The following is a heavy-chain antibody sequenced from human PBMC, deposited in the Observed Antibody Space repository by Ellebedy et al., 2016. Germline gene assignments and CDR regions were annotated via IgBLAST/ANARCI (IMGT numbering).Heavy chain of an antibody. V-gene: IGHV3-30*18. J-gene: IGHJ4*02. CDR3: AKGSYYYDSSGYYLDY. Sequence: GGSLRLSXAASGFTFSSYGMHWVRQAPGKGLEWVAVISYDGSNKYYADSVKGRFTISRDNSKNTLYLQMNSLRAEDTAVYYCAKGSYYYDSSGYYLDYWGQGTLVTVSS. CDR1: GFTFSSYG. D-gene: IGHD3-22*01. CDR2: ISYDGSNK.